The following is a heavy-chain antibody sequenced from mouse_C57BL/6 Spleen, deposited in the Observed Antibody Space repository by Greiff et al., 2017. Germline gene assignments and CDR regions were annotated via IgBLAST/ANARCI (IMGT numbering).Heavy chain of an antibody. CDR2: IYPGGGDT. CDR1: GYAFSSSW. D-gene: IGHD6-1*01. J-gene: IGHJ4*01. V-gene: IGHV1-82*01. Sequence: VMLVESGPELVKPGASVKISCKASGYAFSSSWMNWVKQRPGKGLEWIGRIYPGGGDTNYNGKFKGKATLTADTSSSTAYMQLSSLTSEDSAVYFCARWGHGGQYAVGCWGQGTSVTVSS. CDR3: ARWGHGGQYAVGC.